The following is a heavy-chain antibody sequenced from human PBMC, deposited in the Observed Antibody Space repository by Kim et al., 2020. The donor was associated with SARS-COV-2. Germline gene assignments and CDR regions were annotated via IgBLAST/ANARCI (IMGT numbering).Heavy chain of an antibody. CDR2: ISGSGDRT. Sequence: GGSLRLSCAASGFTFSYYAMNWVRQAPGKGLAWVSSISGSGDRTYYADSVKGRFSISRDSSKNILYLHMNSLRAEDTAVYYCAKDLAASSSWGFYYCGQG. CDR3: AKDLAASSSWGFYY. D-gene: IGHD6-13*01. V-gene: IGHV3-23*01. J-gene: IGHJ4*02. CDR1: GFTFSYYA.